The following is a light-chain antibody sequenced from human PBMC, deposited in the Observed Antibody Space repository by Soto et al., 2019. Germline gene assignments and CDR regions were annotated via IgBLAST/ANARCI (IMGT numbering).Light chain of an antibody. CDR2: WAS. CDR1: QSVLFSSNSKNA. CDR3: QQDYVSPPT. Sequence: DIVMTQSPDSLDVSLGERATINCKSSQSVLFSSNSKNALAWYQQRPGQPPKLLIYWASTRESGVPDRLSGSGSGTDFTLTISTLQAEDVAVYYCQQDYVSPPTFGGGTKVEIK. J-gene: IGKJ4*01. V-gene: IGKV4-1*01.